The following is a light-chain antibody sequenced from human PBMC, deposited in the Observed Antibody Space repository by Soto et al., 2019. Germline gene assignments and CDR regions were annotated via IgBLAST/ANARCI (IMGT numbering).Light chain of an antibody. CDR2: AAS. J-gene: IGKJ3*01. CDR1: QHISSL. V-gene: IGKV1-12*02. CDR3: QQANTFPFT. Sequence: DIQMTQSPSSVSASVGDRVTFTCRASQHISSLLAWYQQKPGKAPKLLIAAASILQSGVPSRFSGSGYGTDFTLTISSLQPEDFATYFCQQANTFPFTFGPGTRLEIK.